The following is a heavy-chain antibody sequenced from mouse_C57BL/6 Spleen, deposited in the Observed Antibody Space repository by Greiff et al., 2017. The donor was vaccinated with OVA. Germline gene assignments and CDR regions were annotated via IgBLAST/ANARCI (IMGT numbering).Heavy chain of an antibody. D-gene: IGHD2-4*01. Sequence: EVKLLESGPGLVKPSQSLSLTCSVTGYSITSGYYWNWIRQFPGNKLEWMGYISYDGSNNYNPSLKNRISITRDTSKNQFFLKLNSVTTEDTATYYCATGLSQGFAYWGQGILVTVSA. CDR1: GYSITSGYY. J-gene: IGHJ3*01. CDR2: ISYDGSN. CDR3: ATGLSQGFAY. V-gene: IGHV3-6*01.